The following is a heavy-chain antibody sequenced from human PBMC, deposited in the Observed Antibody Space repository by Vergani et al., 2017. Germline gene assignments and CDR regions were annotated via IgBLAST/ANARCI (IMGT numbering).Heavy chain of an antibody. Sequence: EVQLVQSGAEVKKPGESLRISCKGSGYSFTSYWISWVRQMPGEGLEWMGRIDPSDSYTNYSPSFQGHVTISADKSISTVYLQWSSLKASDTAMYYCARVGWSYYDSSGYYYAPGGWFDPWGQGTLVTVSS. CDR2: IDPSDSYT. J-gene: IGHJ5*02. D-gene: IGHD3-22*01. CDR1: GYSFTSYW. CDR3: ARVGWSYYDSSGYYYAPGGWFDP. V-gene: IGHV5-10-1*03.